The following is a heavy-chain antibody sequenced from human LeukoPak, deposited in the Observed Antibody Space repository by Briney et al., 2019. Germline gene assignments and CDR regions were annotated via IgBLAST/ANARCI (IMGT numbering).Heavy chain of an antibody. D-gene: IGHD2-21*02. V-gene: IGHV3-11*04. J-gene: IGHJ4*02. CDR3: ARAAHTVVVTSDY. CDR1: GASISSGTFY. Sequence: LSLTCTVSGASISSGTFYWSWIRQAPGKGLEWVSYISSSGSTIYYADSVKGRFTISRDNAKKSLYLQMNSLRAEDTAIYYCARAAHTVVVTSDYWGQGTLVTVSS. CDR2: ISSSGSTI.